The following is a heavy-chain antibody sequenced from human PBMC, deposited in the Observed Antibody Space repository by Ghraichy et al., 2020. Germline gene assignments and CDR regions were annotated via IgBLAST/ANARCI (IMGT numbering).Heavy chain of an antibody. J-gene: IGHJ3*02. V-gene: IGHV3-64D*09. Sequence: GGSLRLSCSASGFTFSSYAMHWVRQAPGKGLEYVSAISSNGGSTYYADSVKGRFTISRDNSKNTLYLQMSSLRAEDTAVYYCVTPGAATVTTLGAFDIWGQGTMVTVSS. D-gene: IGHD4-17*01. CDR1: GFTFSSYA. CDR2: ISSNGGST. CDR3: VTPGAATVTTLGAFDI.